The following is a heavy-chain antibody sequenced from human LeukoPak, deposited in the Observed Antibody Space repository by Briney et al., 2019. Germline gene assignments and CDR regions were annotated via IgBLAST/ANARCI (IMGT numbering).Heavy chain of an antibody. CDR2: INPNSGGST. J-gene: IGHJ4*02. D-gene: IGHD1-26*01. Sequence: ASVKVSCKASGYTFTGYYMHWVRQAPGQGLEWMGWINPNSGGSTSYAQKFQGRVTMTRDTSTSTLYMELSSLRSEDTAVYYCARGGALSPRGQFDYWGQGTLVTVSS. CDR3: ARGGALSPRGQFDY. CDR1: GYTFTGYY. V-gene: IGHV1-46*01.